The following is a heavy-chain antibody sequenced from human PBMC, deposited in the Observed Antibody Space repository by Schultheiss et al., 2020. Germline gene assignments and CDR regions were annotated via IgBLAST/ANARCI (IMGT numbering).Heavy chain of an antibody. J-gene: IGHJ5*02. Sequence: SETLSLTCAVYGWSFSGYYWSWIRQPPGKGLEWIGRIYTSGSTNYNPSLKSRVTMSVDTSKNQFSLKLSSVTAADTAVYYCARALDSRGLGWFDPWGQGTLVTVSS. CDR3: ARALDSRGLGWFDP. CDR1: GWSFSGYY. CDR2: IYTSGST. V-gene: IGHV4-59*10. D-gene: IGHD6-19*01.